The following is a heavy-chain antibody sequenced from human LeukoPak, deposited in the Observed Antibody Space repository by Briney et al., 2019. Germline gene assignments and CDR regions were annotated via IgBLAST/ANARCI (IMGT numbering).Heavy chain of an antibody. J-gene: IGHJ4*02. Sequence: SETLSLTCAVYGGSFSGYYWSWIRQPPGKGLEWIGEINHSGSTNYNPSLKSRVTISVDTSKNQFSLKLSSVTAADTAVYYCAVAGTHLSTDYWGQGTLVTVSS. CDR2: INHSGST. CDR1: GGSFSGYY. D-gene: IGHD6-19*01. V-gene: IGHV4-34*01. CDR3: AVAGTHLSTDY.